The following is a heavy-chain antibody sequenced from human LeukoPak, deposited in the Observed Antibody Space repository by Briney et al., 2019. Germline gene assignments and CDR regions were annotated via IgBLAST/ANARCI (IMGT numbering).Heavy chain of an antibody. D-gene: IGHD3/OR15-3a*01. CDR2: IYYSGNT. Sequence: SETLSLTCTVSGVSISSSNSYWGWIHQPPGKGLEWIGSIYYSGNTYYNASLKSQVSISIDTSKNQFSLRLTSVTAADTAVYYCARQTGSGLFILPGGQGTLVAVSS. V-gene: IGHV4-39*01. J-gene: IGHJ4*02. CDR3: ARQTGSGLFILP. CDR1: GVSISSSNSY.